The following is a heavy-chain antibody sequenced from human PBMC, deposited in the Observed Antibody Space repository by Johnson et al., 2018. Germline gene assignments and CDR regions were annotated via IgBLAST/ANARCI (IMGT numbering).Heavy chain of an antibody. D-gene: IGHD2-8*02. V-gene: IGHV3-9*01. J-gene: IGHJ3*02. CDR3: AKKSKEMFEEYLGSGCYTGNSFGI. CDR2: ISWNSANI. Sequence: VQLVESGGGLVQPGRSLRLSCAASGFILDDYAMHWVRQTPGKGLEWVSGISWNSANIGYADSVKGRFTISRENAMNSLYLQMNSLRTEDTALYYCAKKSKEMFEEYLGSGCYTGNSFGIWGQGTMVTVS. CDR1: GFILDDYA.